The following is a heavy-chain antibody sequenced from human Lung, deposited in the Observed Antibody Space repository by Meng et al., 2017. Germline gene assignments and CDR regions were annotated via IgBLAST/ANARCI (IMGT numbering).Heavy chain of an antibody. V-gene: IGHV4-30-4*01. CDR3: ARVVGDCASCYKGWFDP. Sequence: QVQLQESGPRLVRPSQTLSLTCTFSGASTSSAVFWIWIRQPPGKDLEWIGYISYSGATHYNPSLKSRLTISVDTAKNQFSLSLSSVTAADTAVYYCARVVGDCASCYKGWFDPWGQGTLVTVSS. D-gene: IGHD2-2*02. CDR2: ISYSGAT. CDR1: GASTSSAVF. J-gene: IGHJ5*02.